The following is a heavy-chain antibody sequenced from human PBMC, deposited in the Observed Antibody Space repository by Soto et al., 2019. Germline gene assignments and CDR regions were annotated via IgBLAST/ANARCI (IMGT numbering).Heavy chain of an antibody. D-gene: IGHD5-18*01. CDR2: INSGGNT. CDR1: GFDVSNNY. CDR3: ARGGDSYGYAEYYYYGMDV. Sequence: GGSLRLSCAASGFDVSNNYMSWVRQAPGKGLEWVSAINSGGNTYYADSVKGRFTISRDNSKNTVYLQMNSVGAEDTAVYYCARGGDSYGYAEYYYYGMDVWGQGTTVTVSS. J-gene: IGHJ6*02. V-gene: IGHV3-66*01.